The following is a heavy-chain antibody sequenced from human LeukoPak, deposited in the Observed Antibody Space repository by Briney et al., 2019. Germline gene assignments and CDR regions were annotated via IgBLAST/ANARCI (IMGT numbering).Heavy chain of an antibody. CDR1: GGSFSGYY. CDR2: INHSGST. CDR3: ARRGVGATDFDY. Sequence: PSETLSLTCAVYGGSFSGYYWSWIRQPPGKGVEWIGEINHSGSTNYNPSLKSRVTISVDTSKNQFSLKLSSVTAADTAVYYCARRGVGATDFDYWGQGTLVTVSS. J-gene: IGHJ4*02. V-gene: IGHV4-34*01. D-gene: IGHD1-26*01.